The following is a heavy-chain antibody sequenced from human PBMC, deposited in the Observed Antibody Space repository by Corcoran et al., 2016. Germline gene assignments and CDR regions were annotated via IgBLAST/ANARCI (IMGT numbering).Heavy chain of an antibody. D-gene: IGHD3-10*01. J-gene: IGHJ4*02. Sequence: QVQLQESGPGLVQPSETLSLTCSVSGDSVNTGTYYWTWVRQPPGKGLEWIGYMFYNGNTNYNPSLKSRVTISLDKSKNHFYLNLGSVTAADTAVYYCATGQILYGNHNWGQGTLVTVSS. CDR1: GDSVNTGTYY. V-gene: IGHV4-61*03. CDR2: MFYNGNT. CDR3: ATGQILYGNHN.